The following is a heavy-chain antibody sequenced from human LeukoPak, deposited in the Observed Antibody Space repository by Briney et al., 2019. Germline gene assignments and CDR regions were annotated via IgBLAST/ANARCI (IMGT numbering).Heavy chain of an antibody. V-gene: IGHV6-1*01. CDR2: TYYRSKWYN. CDR3: ARDLGEGDAFHI. J-gene: IGHJ3*02. CDR1: GDSVSSNSAA. Sequence: SQSLSLTCAISGDSVSSNSAAWNWIRQSPSRGLEWLGRTYYRSKWYNYYAVSMKSRITINPDTSKNQFSLQLTSVTPEDTAVYYCARDLGEGDAFHIWGQGTVVTVSS.